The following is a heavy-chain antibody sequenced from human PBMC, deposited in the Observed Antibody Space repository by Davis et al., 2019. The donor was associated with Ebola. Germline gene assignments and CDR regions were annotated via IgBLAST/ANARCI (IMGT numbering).Heavy chain of an antibody. J-gene: IGHJ6*02. CDR2: FDPEDGKP. Sequence: ASVKVSCKVSGYSLPELSMHWVRQAPGKGLEWMGGFDPEDGKPIYAQKFQGKITVTEDTSTDTAYMELSSLKSEDTAMYYCATRRRFPSSNYYYGMDVWGQGTTVTVSS. CDR3: ATRRRFPSSNYYYGMDV. D-gene: IGHD2-2*01. CDR1: GYSLPELS. V-gene: IGHV1-24*01.